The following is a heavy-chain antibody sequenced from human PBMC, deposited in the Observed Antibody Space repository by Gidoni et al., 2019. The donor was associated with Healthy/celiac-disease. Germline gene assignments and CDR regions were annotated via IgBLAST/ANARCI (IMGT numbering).Heavy chain of an antibody. CDR1: GFTFSSYS. Sequence: EVQLVESGGGLVKPGGSLRLSCAASGFTFSSYSMNWVRQAPGKGLEWVSSISSSSSYIYYADSVKGRFTISRDNAKNSLYLQMNSLRAEDTAVYYCASPDFWSGSPRDYWGQGTLVTVSS. V-gene: IGHV3-21*01. CDR2: ISSSSSYI. J-gene: IGHJ4*02. CDR3: ASPDFWSGSPRDY. D-gene: IGHD3-3*01.